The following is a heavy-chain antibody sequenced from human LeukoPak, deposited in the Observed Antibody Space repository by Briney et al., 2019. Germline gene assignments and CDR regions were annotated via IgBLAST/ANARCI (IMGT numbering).Heavy chain of an antibody. Sequence: KRGESLKISCKGSGYSFTSYWIGLVRQMPGKGLEWMGIIYPGYSDTIYSPSFQAQVTISADTSISTAYLQWSSLKASATAMYYCARQFSLSRSSVPYYYYMDVWGKGTTVTVSS. D-gene: IGHD6-6*01. J-gene: IGHJ6*03. CDR2: IYPGYSDT. V-gene: IGHV5-51*01. CDR1: GYSFTSYW. CDR3: ARQFSLSRSSVPYYYYMDV.